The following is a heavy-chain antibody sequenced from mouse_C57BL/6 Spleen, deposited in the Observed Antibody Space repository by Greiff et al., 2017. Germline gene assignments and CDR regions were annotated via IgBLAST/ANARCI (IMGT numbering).Heavy chain of an antibody. Sequence: VQLQQSGAELVRPGASVTLSCKASGYTFTDYEMHWVKQTPVHGLEWIGAIDPETGGTAYNQKFKGKAILTADKSSSTAYMELRSLTSEDSAVYYCTRHGYYDYFDYWGQGTTLTVSS. D-gene: IGHD2-3*01. J-gene: IGHJ2*01. CDR3: TRHGYYDYFDY. V-gene: IGHV1-15*01. CDR2: IDPETGGT. CDR1: GYTFTDYE.